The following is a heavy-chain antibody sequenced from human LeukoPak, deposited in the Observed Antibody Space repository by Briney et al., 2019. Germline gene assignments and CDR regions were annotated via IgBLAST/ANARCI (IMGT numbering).Heavy chain of an antibody. CDR1: GGSISSYY. J-gene: IGHJ6*03. Sequence: PSETLSLTCTVSGGSISSYYWSWIRQPAGKGLEWIGRIYTSGSTNYNPSLKSRVTISVDKSKNQFSLKLSSVTAADTAVYYCARETYYYGSGSSINRGYYYYYMDVWGKGTTVTVSS. CDR2: IYTSGST. V-gene: IGHV4-4*07. D-gene: IGHD3-10*01. CDR3: ARETYYYGSGSSINRGYYYYYMDV.